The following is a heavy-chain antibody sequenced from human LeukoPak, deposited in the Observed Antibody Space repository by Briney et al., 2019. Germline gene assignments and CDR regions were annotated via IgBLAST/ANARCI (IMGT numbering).Heavy chain of an antibody. D-gene: IGHD6-13*01. CDR1: GGTFSSYA. CDR2: IIPIFGTA. J-gene: IGHJ4*02. CDR3: ARALRSWYKEAYRYYFDY. V-gene: IGHV1-69*13. Sequence: SVKVSCKASGGTFSSYAISWVRQAPGQGLEWMGGIIPIFGTANYAQKFQGRVTITADESTSTAYMELSSLRSEDTAVYYCARALRSWYKEAYRYYFDYWGQGTLVTVSS.